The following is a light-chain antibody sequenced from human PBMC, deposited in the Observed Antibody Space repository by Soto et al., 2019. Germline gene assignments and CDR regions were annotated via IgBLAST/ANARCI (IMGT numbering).Light chain of an antibody. CDR1: QSVSSY. Sequence: EIVLTQSPATLSLSPGERATLSCRASQSVSSYLAWYQQKPGQAPRLLIYDASNRATGIPARFSGSGSGTEFSFTVTSLQSEDFGVFFCQQYGTSEIIFGQGTRLEIK. CDR3: QQYGTSEII. V-gene: IGKV3-11*01. CDR2: DAS. J-gene: IGKJ5*01.